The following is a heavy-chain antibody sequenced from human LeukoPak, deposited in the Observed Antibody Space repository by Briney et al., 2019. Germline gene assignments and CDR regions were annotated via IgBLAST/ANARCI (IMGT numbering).Heavy chain of an antibody. Sequence: SQTLSLTCTVSGGSISSGDYYWSWIRQPPGKGLEWIGEINHSGSTNYNPSLKSRVTISVDTSKNQFSLKLSSVTAADTAVYYCARGKTGYYYYYYYMDVWGKGTTVTVSS. V-gene: IGHV4-30-4*08. CDR3: ARGKTGYYYYYYYMDV. CDR1: GGSISSGDYY. J-gene: IGHJ6*03. D-gene: IGHD7-27*01. CDR2: INHSGST.